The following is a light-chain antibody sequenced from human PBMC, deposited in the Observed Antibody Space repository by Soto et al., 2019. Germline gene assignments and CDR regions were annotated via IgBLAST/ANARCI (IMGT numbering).Light chain of an antibody. V-gene: IGKV1-5*01. Sequence: DIQMTQSPSSVSASVGDRVTITCRASQSISSWLAWYQQKPGKAPKLLIYDAPSLESGVPSRFSGSGSGTEFTLTISSLQPDDFATYHCQQYNTYFTFGGGTKVDIK. CDR3: QQYNTYFT. CDR1: QSISSW. J-gene: IGKJ4*01. CDR2: DAP.